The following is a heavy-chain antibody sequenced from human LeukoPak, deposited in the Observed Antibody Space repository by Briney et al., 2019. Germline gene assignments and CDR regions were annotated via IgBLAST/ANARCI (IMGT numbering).Heavy chain of an antibody. CDR1: GGSISGYY. CDR3: AQIRPSTYYDSSGSFDY. CDR2: IYYSGST. D-gene: IGHD3-22*01. J-gene: IGHJ4*02. V-gene: IGHV4-59*08. Sequence: SETLSLTCAVSGGSISGYYWSWTRQPPGKGLEWIGYIYYSGSTNYNSSLKSRVTISVDTSKNQFSLKLSSVTAADTAVYYCAQIRPSTYYDSSGSFDYWGQGTLVTVSS.